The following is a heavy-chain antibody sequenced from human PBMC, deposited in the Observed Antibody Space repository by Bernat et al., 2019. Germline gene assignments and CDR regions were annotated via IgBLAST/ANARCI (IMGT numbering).Heavy chain of an antibody. CDR2: IKSKTDGGTT. V-gene: IGHV3-15*01. CDR1: GFTFSNAW. D-gene: IGHD2-2*01. Sequence: EVQLVESGGGLVKPGGSLRLSCAASGFTFSNAWMSWVRQAPGKGLEWVGRIKSKTDGGTTDYAAPVKGRFTISRDDSKNTLYLQMNSLKTEDTAVYYCTTDLLVVPEKIDNWFDPWGQGTLVTVSS. J-gene: IGHJ5*02. CDR3: TTDLLVVPEKIDNWFDP.